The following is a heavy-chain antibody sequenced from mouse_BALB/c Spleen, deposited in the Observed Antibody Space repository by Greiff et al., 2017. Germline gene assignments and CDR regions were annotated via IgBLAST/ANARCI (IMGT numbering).Heavy chain of an antibody. CDR3: ARGVLRLGAMDY. V-gene: IGHV1-5*01. J-gene: IGHJ4*01. CDR1: GYTFTSYW. D-gene: IGHD1-2*01. CDR2: IYPGNSDT. Sequence: EGQLMESGTVLARPGASVKMSCKASGYTFTSYWMHWVKQRPGQGLEWIGAIYPGNSDTSYNQKFKGKAKLTAVTSTSTAYMELSSLTNEDSAVYYCARGVLRLGAMDYWGQGTSVTVSS.